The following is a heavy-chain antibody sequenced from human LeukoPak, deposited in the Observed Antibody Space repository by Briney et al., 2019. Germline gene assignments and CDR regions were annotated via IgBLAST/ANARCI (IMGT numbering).Heavy chain of an antibody. J-gene: IGHJ4*02. CDR1: GFTFSSHW. V-gene: IGHV3-7*05. D-gene: IGHD3-10*01. Sequence: PGGSLRLSCAASGFTFSSHWMTWVRQAPGKGLEWVANIKHDGSERYYVGSVQGRFTISRDNSKNTLYLQMNSLRAEDTAVYYCAKDYQGSGTYTHFDYWGQGTLVTVSS. CDR3: AKDYQGSGTYTHFDY. CDR2: IKHDGSER.